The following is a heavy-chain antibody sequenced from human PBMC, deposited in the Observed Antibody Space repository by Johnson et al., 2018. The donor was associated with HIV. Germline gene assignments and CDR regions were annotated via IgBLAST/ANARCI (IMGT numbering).Heavy chain of an antibody. CDR2: SGSGGST. D-gene: IGHD1-26*01. Sequence: VQLVESGGGLVQPGGSLRLSCAASGFTVSSNYMSWVRQAPGKGLEWVSAISGSGGSTYYADSVKGRFTISRDNSKNTLYLQMNSLRAEDTAVFYCAREGWELPRTGFDVWGLGTMVTVSS. CDR3: AREGWELPRTGFDV. V-gene: IGHV3-66*02. J-gene: IGHJ3*01. CDR1: GFTVSSNY.